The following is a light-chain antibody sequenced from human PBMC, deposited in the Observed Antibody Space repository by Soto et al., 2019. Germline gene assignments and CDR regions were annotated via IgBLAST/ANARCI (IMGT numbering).Light chain of an antibody. V-gene: IGKV1-5*03. CDR3: QQYNNYWT. CDR2: SAS. J-gene: IGKJ1*01. Sequence: DIQMTQSPSTLSAFVGDRVTITCRASQRINSWLAWYQQKPGKAPKLLIYSASNLQSGVPSRFSGSGSGTEFTLTISSLQPDDFATYYCQQYNNYWTFGPGTKVDIK. CDR1: QRINSW.